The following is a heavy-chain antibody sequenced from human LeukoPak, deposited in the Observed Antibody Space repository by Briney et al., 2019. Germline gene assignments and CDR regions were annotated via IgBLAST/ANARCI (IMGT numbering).Heavy chain of an antibody. J-gene: IGHJ4*02. CDR3: AKLGCTSTLCYANY. Sequence: GGSLRLSCAASGFPFSDYAMTWVRQTPGKGLEWVSVISGGGDSVDYADSMKGRFTISRDNSKNTLYLQMYSLRAEDTALYYCAKLGCTSTLCYANYWGQGTLVTVSS. CDR1: GFPFSDYA. D-gene: IGHD2-2*01. CDR2: ISGGGDSV. V-gene: IGHV3-23*01.